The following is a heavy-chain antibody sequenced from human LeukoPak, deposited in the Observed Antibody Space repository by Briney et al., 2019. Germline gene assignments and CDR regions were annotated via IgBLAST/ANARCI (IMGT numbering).Heavy chain of an antibody. J-gene: IGHJ4*02. D-gene: IGHD6-13*01. Sequence: GGSLRLSCAASGLSFTSCSMTWVRQAPGKGLEWVSSITSGGTYMYYADSLKGRFTISRDNAKNSLYLQMNSLRVEDTAVYYCARGFGSTWATEYWGQGTLVTVSS. CDR1: GLSFTSCS. V-gene: IGHV3-21*01. CDR3: ARGFGSTWATEY. CDR2: ITSGGTYM.